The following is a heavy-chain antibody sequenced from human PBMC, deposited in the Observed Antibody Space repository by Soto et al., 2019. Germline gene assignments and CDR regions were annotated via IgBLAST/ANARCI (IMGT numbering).Heavy chain of an antibody. V-gene: IGHV4-34*01. CDR3: ARVKRDFYYYYYYMDV. CDR2: INHSGST. CDR1: GGSFSGYY. J-gene: IGHJ6*03. Sequence: PSETLSLTCAVYGGSFSGYYWSWIRQPPGKGLEWIGEINHSGSTNYNPSLKSRVTISVDTSKNQFSLKLSSVTAADTAVYYCARVKRDFYYYYYYMDVWGKGTTVTVSS.